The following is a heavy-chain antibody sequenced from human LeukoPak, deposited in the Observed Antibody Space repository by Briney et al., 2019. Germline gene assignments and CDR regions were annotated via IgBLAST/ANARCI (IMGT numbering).Heavy chain of an antibody. CDR1: GYAFINYG. CDR3: ARDRRGTSWFVY. V-gene: IGHV1-18*01. Sequence: ASVKVSCKASGYAFINYGIGWVRQAPGQGLEWMGWISADNGNTNYAQQLQGRVTMTTDTSTNTAYMELRSLRSDDTAVYYCARDRRGTSWFVYWGQGTLVTVSS. CDR2: ISADNGNT. J-gene: IGHJ5*01. D-gene: IGHD2-2*01.